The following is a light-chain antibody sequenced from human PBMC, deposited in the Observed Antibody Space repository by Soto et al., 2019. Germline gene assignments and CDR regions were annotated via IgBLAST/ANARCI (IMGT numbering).Light chain of an antibody. CDR3: QQYGSSPIT. Sequence: EIVLTQSPGTLSLSPWERATLSFMASQSVSNNYLAWYQQKPGQAPRLLIYGASNRATGIPDRFSGSGSGTDFTLTISSLEPEDFAVYYCQQYGSSPITFGQGTRLEIK. V-gene: IGKV3-20*01. J-gene: IGKJ5*01. CDR1: QSVSNNY. CDR2: GAS.